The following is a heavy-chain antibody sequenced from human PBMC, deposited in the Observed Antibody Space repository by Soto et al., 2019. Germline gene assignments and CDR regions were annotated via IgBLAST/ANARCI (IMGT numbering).Heavy chain of an antibody. CDR1: GFTFSSYS. V-gene: IGHV3-48*01. Sequence: GGSLRLSCAASGFTFSSYSMNWVRQAPGKGLEWVSYISSSSSTIYYADSVKGRFTISRDNAKNSLYLQMNSLRAEDTAVYYCARVVYDFWSGYYTGLGAFDIWGQGTMVTVSS. J-gene: IGHJ3*02. CDR2: ISSSSSTI. D-gene: IGHD3-3*01. CDR3: ARVVYDFWSGYYTGLGAFDI.